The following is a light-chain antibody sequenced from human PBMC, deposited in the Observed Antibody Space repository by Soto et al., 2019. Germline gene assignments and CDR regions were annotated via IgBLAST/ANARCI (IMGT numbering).Light chain of an antibody. CDR3: SAYAGSIFVV. J-gene: IGLJ2*01. CDR2: EVS. V-gene: IGLV2-8*01. CDR1: SSDVGGYNY. Sequence: QSALTQPPSASGSPGQSVTISCTGTSSDVGGYNYISWYQQHPGKAPKLIIYEVSKRPSGAPDRFSGSKSDNTASLTVSGLQAEDEADYYCSAYAGSIFVVFGGGTQLTVL.